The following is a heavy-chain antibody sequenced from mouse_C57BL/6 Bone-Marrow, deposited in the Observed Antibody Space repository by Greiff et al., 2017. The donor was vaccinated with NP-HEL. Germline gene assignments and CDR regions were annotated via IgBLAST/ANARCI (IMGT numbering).Heavy chain of an antibody. J-gene: IGHJ1*03. V-gene: IGHV14-4*01. D-gene: IGHD1-1*01. CDR2: IDPENGDT. CDR1: GFNIKDDY. Sequence: EVQLQQSGAELVRPGASVKLSCTASGFNIKDDYMHWVKQRPEQGLEWIGWIDPENGDTEYASKFQGKATITADTSSNTAYLQLSSLTSEDTAVYYCTTITTVVDWYFDVWGKGTTVTVSS. CDR3: TTITTVVDWYFDV.